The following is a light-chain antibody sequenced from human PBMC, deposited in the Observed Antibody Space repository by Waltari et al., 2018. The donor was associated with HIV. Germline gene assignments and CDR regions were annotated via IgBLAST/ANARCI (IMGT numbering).Light chain of an antibody. CDR1: QGMHNF. CDR2: AAS. V-gene: IGKV1-9*01. CDR3: QQLNSYPYT. J-gene: IGKJ2*01. Sequence: DIQLTQSPSFLSPSLGDRFTITCRASQGMHNFLAWFQQKPGKAPKLLIYAASTLQSGVPSRFSGSGSGTEFTLTISSLQPEDFATYYCQQLNSYPYTFGQGTKLEIK.